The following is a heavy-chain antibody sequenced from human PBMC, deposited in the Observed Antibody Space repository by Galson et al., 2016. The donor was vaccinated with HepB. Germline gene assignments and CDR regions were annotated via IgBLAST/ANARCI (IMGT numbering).Heavy chain of an antibody. CDR2: IYSGGST. J-gene: IGHJ3*02. CDR1: GFTVSNNY. CDR3: ARGTQALPRSTFDI. V-gene: IGHV3-53*01. D-gene: IGHD3-10*01. Sequence: SLRLSCAASGFTVSNNYMRWVRQAPGKGLEWVSVIYSGGSTYYADSVKGRFTISRDSSKNTLYLQMNSLRAEDTAVYYCARGTQALPRSTFDIGGQGTIVTVSS.